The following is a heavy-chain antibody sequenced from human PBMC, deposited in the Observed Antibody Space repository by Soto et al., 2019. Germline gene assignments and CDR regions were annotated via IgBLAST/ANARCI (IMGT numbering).Heavy chain of an antibody. CDR3: AASVNYDFWRDGGRHYYFDY. CDR2: IYHGGST. D-gene: IGHD3-3*01. J-gene: IGHJ4*02. Sequence: SETLSLTCDVSGGSVSGSYWWTWVRQPPGKGLEWIGQIYHGGSTNYNPSLKNRVTISVDRSKNQVSLRVTSLTAADTAVYFCAASVNYDFWRDGGRHYYFDYWGQGALVTV. V-gene: IGHV4-4*02. CDR1: GGSVSGSYW.